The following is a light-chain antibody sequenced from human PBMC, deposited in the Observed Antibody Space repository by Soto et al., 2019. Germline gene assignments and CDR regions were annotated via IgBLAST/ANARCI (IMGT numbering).Light chain of an antibody. CDR2: LGS. CDR3: MQALQTPWT. CDR1: QSLLHSNGFNY. V-gene: IGKV2-28*01. J-gene: IGKJ2*02. Sequence: IVMTQSPLPLPVTPGEPASISCRSSQSLLHSNGFNYLDWYLQKPGQSPQLLIYLGSSRASGVPDRFNGSGSGTDFTLKISRVEAEDVGVYCCMQALQTPWTFGQGTKLEIK.